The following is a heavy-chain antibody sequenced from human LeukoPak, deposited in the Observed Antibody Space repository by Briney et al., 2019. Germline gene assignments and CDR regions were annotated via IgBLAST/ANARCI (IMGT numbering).Heavy chain of an antibody. J-gene: IGHJ3*02. CDR1: GGSISSYY. CDR2: IYYSGST. V-gene: IGHV4-59*01. Sequence: SETLSLTYTVSGGSISSYYWSWIRQPPGKGLEWIGYIYYSGSTNYNPSLKSRVTISVDTSKNQFSLKLSSVTAADTAVYYCARLTYYDFWSGYYSAFDIWGQGSMVTVSS. D-gene: IGHD3-3*01. CDR3: ARLTYYDFWSGYYSAFDI.